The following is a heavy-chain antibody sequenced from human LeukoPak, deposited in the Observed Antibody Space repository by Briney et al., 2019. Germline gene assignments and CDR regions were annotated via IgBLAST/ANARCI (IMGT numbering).Heavy chain of an antibody. CDR3: ARERATNNHDNWFDP. CDR1: GASFSDYY. V-gene: IGHV4-34*01. CDR2: VNHSGSA. J-gene: IGHJ5*02. Sequence: PSGTLSLTCAVYGASFSDYYWSWIRHSPTKGLEWIGEVNHSGSAKYNPSLKSRVTISADKSKNQFFLRLSPVAAADSGVYYCARERATNNHDNWFDPWGQGTLVTVSS.